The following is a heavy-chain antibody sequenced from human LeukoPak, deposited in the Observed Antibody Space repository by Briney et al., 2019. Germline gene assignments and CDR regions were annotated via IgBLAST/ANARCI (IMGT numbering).Heavy chain of an antibody. J-gene: IGHJ6*03. CDR1: GGTFSSYA. CDR3: ARDRWVIVPAAIGDYYYYYYMDV. CDR2: IIPIFGTA. D-gene: IGHD2-2*02. V-gene: IGHV1-69*01. Sequence: SVKVSCKASGGTFSSYAISWVRQAPGQGLEWMGGIIPIFGTANYAQKFQGRVTITVDESTSTAYMELSSLRSEDTAVYYCARDRWVIVPAAIGDYYYYYYMDVWGKGTTVTVSS.